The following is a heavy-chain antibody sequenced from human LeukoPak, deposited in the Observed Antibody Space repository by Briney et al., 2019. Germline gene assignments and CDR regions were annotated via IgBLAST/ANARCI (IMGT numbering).Heavy chain of an antibody. D-gene: IGHD6-13*01. CDR2: ISSSGSTI. CDR1: GFTFSNAW. CDR3: AKDHAAAGTGDY. Sequence: GGSLRLSCAASGFTFSNAWMCWIRQAPGKGLEWVSYISSSGSTIYYADSVKGRFTISRDNAKNSLYLQMNSLRAEDTAVYYCAKDHAAAGTGDYWGQGTLVTVSS. V-gene: IGHV3-11*01. J-gene: IGHJ4*02.